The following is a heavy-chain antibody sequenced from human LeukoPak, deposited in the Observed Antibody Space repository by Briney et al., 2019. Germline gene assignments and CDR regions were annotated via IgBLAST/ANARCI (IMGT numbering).Heavy chain of an antibody. J-gene: IGHJ4*02. CDR1: GFTFRSYW. V-gene: IGHV3-7*03. D-gene: IGHD6-13*01. CDR3: ARIPGIAAAGIDY. Sequence: GGSLRLSCAASGFTFRSYWMSWVRQAPGKGLEWVANIKQDGSEKYYVDSVKGRFTISRDNAKNSLYLQMNSLRAEDTAVYYCARIPGIAAAGIDYWGQGTLVTVSS. CDR2: IKQDGSEK.